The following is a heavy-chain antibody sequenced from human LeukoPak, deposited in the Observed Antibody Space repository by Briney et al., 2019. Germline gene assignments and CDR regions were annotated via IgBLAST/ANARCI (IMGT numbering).Heavy chain of an antibody. CDR3: ARLGDSSGYYLFDY. CDR2: ISWNSGSA. CDR1: GFNFGDHA. V-gene: IGHV3-9*01. Sequence: GTSLRLSCAASGFNFGDHAMHWVRQAPGKGLEWVSGISWNSGSAGYADSVEGRFTVSRDNAKNSLYLQMNSLRAEDTAVYYCARLGDSSGYYLFDYWGQGTLVTVSS. J-gene: IGHJ4*02. D-gene: IGHD3-22*01.